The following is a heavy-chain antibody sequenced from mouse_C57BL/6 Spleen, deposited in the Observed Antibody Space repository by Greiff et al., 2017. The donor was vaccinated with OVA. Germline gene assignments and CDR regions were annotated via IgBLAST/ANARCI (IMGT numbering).Heavy chain of an antibody. V-gene: IGHV1-55*01. CDR1: GYTFTSYW. CDR2: IYPGSGST. J-gene: IGHJ2*01. CDR3: ASREIDSSGYVGAFDY. D-gene: IGHD3-2*02. Sequence: QVQLQQSGAELVKPGASVKMSCKASGYTFTSYWITWVKQRPGQGLEWIGDIYPGSGSTNYNEKFKSKATLTVDTSSSTAYMQLSSLTSEDSAVYYCASREIDSSGYVGAFDYWGQGTTLTVSS.